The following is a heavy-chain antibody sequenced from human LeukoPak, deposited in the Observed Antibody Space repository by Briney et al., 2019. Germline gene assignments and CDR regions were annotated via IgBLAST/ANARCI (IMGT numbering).Heavy chain of an antibody. CDR3: ARDLGSYRHFFDY. J-gene: IGHJ4*02. V-gene: IGHV3-7*01. CDR2: IKQDGSEI. D-gene: IGHD3-10*01. Sequence: GGSLRLSCVVSGFTFSSYWMSWVRQAPGKGLEWGASIKQDGSEIYYVDSVKGRFTISRDNAKNSLYLQMNSLRADDTAVYKCARDLGSYRHFFDYWGQGTLVTVSS. CDR1: GFTFSSYW.